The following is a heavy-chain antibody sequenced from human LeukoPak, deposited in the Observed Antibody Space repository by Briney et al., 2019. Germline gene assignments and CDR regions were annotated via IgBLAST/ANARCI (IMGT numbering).Heavy chain of an antibody. CDR1: GYSFPNYW. D-gene: IGHD5-24*01. CDR2: IYPADSDT. J-gene: IGHJ4*02. V-gene: IGHV5-51*01. CDR3: ARRKGDGYNSPFDY. Sequence: GESLKISCKGSGYSFPNYWIGWVRQMPGQGLEWMGIIYPADSDTRYSPSFQGQVTISADKSINTAYLQWTSLKASDAAMYYCARRKGDGYNSPFDYWGQGTLVTVSS.